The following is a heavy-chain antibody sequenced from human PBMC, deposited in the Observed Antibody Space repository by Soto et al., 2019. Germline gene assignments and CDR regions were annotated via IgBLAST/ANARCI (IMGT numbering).Heavy chain of an antibody. CDR1: GGTFSSYA. J-gene: IGHJ6*01. V-gene: IGHV1-69*13. CDR3: AGAQQLLRPAYGMDD. D-gene: IGHD6-13*01. CDR2: IIPIFGTA. Sequence: SVKVSCKASGGTFSSYAISWVRQAPGQGLEWMGGIIPIFGTANYAQKFQGRVTITADESTSTAYMELSSLRSEDTAVYYCAGAQQLLRPAYGMDDRGQGSKVSVAS.